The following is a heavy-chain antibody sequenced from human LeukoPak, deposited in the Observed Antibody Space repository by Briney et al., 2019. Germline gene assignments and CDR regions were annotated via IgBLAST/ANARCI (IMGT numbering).Heavy chain of an antibody. J-gene: IGHJ4*02. CDR1: GFTLDDYA. Sequence: GGPLRLSCAACGFTLDDYAVLWVRDAPGKGVEWVSGIRWYSGSIVYADYVKGRFTISRDNAKNSLYLQMNSLRAEDTALYYCAKEGLVGALDYWGQGTLVTVSS. CDR2: IRWYSGSI. CDR3: AKEGLVGALDY. D-gene: IGHD1-26*01. V-gene: IGHV3-9*01.